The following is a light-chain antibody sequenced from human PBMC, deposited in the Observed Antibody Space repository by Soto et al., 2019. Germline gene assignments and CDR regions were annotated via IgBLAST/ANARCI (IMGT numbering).Light chain of an antibody. V-gene: IGKV3-20*01. CDR3: QQFRSYPLT. Sequence: EFVLAQSPGTLSLSPGERATLSCRASQTVRNNYLAWYQQKPGQAPRLLIYDASSRATGIPDRFSGGGSGTDLTLTISRLEPEDFAVYYCQQFRSYPLTFGGGTQVDI. J-gene: IGKJ4*01. CDR2: DAS. CDR1: QTVRNNY.